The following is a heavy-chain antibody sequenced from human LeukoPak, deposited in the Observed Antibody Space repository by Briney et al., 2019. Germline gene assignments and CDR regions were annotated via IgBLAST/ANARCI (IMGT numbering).Heavy chain of an antibody. CDR3: AKLVTIFGATPRNYFDY. J-gene: IGHJ4*02. Sequence: GGSLRLSCAASGFTFNNYAMSWVRQAPGKGLEWVSVLSGSGTSTYYAGSVKGRFTISRDNSKNTLYLQMNSLRAEDTAVYYCAKLVTIFGATPRNYFDYWGQGTLVTVSS. CDR1: GFTFNNYA. D-gene: IGHD3-3*01. CDR2: LSGSGTST. V-gene: IGHV3-23*01.